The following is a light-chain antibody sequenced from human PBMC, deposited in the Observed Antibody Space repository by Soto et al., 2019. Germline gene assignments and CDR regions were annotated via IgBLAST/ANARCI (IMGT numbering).Light chain of an antibody. J-gene: IGKJ2*01. CDR3: QQYNNWLPYT. CDR2: GVS. CDR1: QSVSSN. V-gene: IGKV3-15*01. Sequence: EIVMTQSPATLSVSPGERATLSCRASQSVSSNLAWYQQKPGQAPRLLIYGVSTRATGIPARFSGSGSGTDFTLTISSLQSEDFAVYYCQQYNNWLPYTFGQGTKLEIK.